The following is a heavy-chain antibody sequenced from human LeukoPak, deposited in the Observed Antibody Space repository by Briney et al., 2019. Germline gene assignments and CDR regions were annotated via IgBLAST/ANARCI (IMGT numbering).Heavy chain of an antibody. CDR2: IHYTGST. CDR3: ARTQEAEYSSGWYDSYYYYYMDV. J-gene: IGHJ6*03. D-gene: IGHD6-19*01. CDR1: GGSISSYY. Sequence: SETLSLTCTVSGGSISSYYWSWIRQPPGKGLEWIGYIHYTGSTNYNPSLKSRVTISVDTSKNQFSLKLGSVTAADTAVYYCARTQEAEYSSGWYDSYYYYYMDVWGKGTTVTISS. V-gene: IGHV4-59*01.